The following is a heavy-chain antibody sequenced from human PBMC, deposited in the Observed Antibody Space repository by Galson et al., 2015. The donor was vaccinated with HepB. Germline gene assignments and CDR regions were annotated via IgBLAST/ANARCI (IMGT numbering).Heavy chain of an antibody. V-gene: IGHV2-5*02. CDR3: ARHRRAAFGTLFDY. CDR2: IFWDDDK. Sequence: PALVKPTQTLTLTCTFSGFSLSTSGVGVGWIRQPPGKALEWLAFIFWDDDKRYRPSLKSRLTIIKDTSKNQVVLTMTNMDPVDTATYYCARHRRAAFGTLFDYWGQGTLVTVSS. D-gene: IGHD6-13*01. CDR1: GFSLSTSGVG. J-gene: IGHJ4*02.